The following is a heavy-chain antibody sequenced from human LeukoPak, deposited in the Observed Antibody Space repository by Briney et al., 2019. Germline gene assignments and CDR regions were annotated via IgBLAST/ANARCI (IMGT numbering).Heavy chain of an antibody. CDR3: ARGTYYYDSSGYSTPFDH. V-gene: IGHV4-4*07. J-gene: IGHJ4*02. CDR1: GGSISSYY. D-gene: IGHD3-22*01. CDR2: IYTSGST. Sequence: SETLSLTCTVSGGSISSYYWSWIRQPAGKGLEWIGRIYTSGSTNYNPSLKSRVTMSVDTSKNQFSLKLSSVTAADTAVYYCARGTYYYDSSGYSTPFDHWGQGTLVTVSS.